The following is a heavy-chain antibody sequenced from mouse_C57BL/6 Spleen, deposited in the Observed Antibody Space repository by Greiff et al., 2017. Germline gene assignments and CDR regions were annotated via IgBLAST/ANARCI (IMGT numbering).Heavy chain of an antibody. V-gene: IGHV5-17*01. CDR2: ISSGSSTI. D-gene: IGHD4-1*01. CDR3: AKTGRGFYWYFDV. Sequence: EVMLVESGGGLVKPGGSLKLSCAASGFTFSDYGMHWVRQAPEKGLEWVAYISSGSSTIYYADTVKGRFTISRDNAKNTLFLQMTSLRSEDTAMYYCAKTGRGFYWYFDVWGTGTTVTVSS. CDR1: GFTFSDYG. J-gene: IGHJ1*03.